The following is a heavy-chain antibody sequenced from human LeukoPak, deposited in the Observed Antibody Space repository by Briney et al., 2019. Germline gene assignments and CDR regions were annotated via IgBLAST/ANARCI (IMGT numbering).Heavy chain of an antibody. V-gene: IGHV5-51*01. CDR3: ARHGGSLDY. Sequence: GESLKISCKASGYSFTNFWIAWVRQIPGKGLEWMGVIYAGDSETRYSPSFQGQVTISVDKSISAAYLQWSSLKASDTAIYYCARHGGSLDYWGQGTLVTVSS. D-gene: IGHD1-26*01. CDR2: IYAGDSET. CDR1: GYSFTNFW. J-gene: IGHJ4*02.